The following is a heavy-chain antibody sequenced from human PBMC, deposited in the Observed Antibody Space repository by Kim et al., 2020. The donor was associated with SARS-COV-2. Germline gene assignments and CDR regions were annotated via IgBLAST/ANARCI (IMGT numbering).Heavy chain of an antibody. Sequence: GGSLRLSCAASGFTFSSYWMHWVRQAPGKGLVWVSRINSDGSSTSYADSVKGRFTISRDNAKNTLYLQMNSLRAEDTAVYYCARTPDGDYDDYWGQGTLVTVSS. CDR2: INSDGSST. V-gene: IGHV3-74*01. D-gene: IGHD4-17*01. CDR3: ARTPDGDYDDY. J-gene: IGHJ4*02. CDR1: GFTFSSYW.